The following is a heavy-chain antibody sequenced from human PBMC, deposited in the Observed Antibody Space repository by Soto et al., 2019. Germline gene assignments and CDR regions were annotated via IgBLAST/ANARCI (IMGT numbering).Heavy chain of an antibody. CDR2: INPNSGGT. J-gene: IGHJ4*02. Sequence: ASVKVSCKASGYTFTGYYMHWVRQAPGQGLEWMGWINPNSGGTNYAQKFQGRVTMTRDTSISTAYMELSRLRSDDTAVYYCASDLGVSSSGWALFHYGGQGTRVPVSS. V-gene: IGHV1-2*02. CDR1: GYTFTGYY. CDR3: ASDLGVSSSGWALFHY. D-gene: IGHD6-19*01.